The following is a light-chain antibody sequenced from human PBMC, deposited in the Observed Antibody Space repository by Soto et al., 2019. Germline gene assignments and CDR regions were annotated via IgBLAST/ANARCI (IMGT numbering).Light chain of an antibody. CDR1: QSVGGT. CDR2: DAS. CDR3: QQYNKWPRT. J-gene: IGKJ1*01. V-gene: IGKV1-5*01. Sequence: DIQMTQSPSTLSASVGDRVTITCRASQSVGGTLAWYQQKPGKAPKLLIFDASSLERGVPSRFSGSGSGTEFSLTISSLQSQDFAVYYCQQYNKWPRTFGQGTKVDIK.